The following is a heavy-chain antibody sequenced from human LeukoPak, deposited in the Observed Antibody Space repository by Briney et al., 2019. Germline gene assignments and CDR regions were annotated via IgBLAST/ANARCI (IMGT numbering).Heavy chain of an antibody. CDR2: ISSSSSYI. D-gene: IGHD4-17*01. J-gene: IGHJ5*02. CDR1: GFTFSSYS. V-gene: IGHV3-21*01. CDR3: ARVGGDDYGDYEGFDP. Sequence: GRSLRLSCAASGFTFSSYSMNWVRQAPGKGLEWVSSISSSSSYISYADSVKDRFTISRDNAKNSLYLQMNSLRAEDTAVYYCARVGGDDYGDYEGFDPWGQGTLVSVSS.